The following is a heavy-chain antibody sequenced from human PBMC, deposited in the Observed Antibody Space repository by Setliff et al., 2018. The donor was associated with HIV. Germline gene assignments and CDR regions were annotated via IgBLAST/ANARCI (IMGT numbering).Heavy chain of an antibody. CDR2: ITNSGTPT. Sequence: LRLSCAASGFSFSSYAMNWVRQAPGKGLEWISYITNSGTPTYYADSVQGRFTISRDNAKNSLYLQMNSLRVEDTAVYYCVGSPAEAASAAWDEAFDIWGQGTLVTV. D-gene: IGHD1-26*01. CDR3: VGSPAEAASAAWDEAFDI. CDR1: GFSFSSYA. V-gene: IGHV3-48*03. J-gene: IGHJ3*02.